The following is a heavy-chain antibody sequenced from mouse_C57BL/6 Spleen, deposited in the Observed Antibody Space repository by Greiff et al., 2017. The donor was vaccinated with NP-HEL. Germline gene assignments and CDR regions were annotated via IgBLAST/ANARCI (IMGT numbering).Heavy chain of an antibody. V-gene: IGHV3-6*01. CDR3: ARDDYALYYYAMDY. CDR1: GEQIKRGKD. Sequence: QLQEAGPGLVKPSQSLSLTCSVTGEQIKRGKDGNGSRQGQGKKLEWRGYISYDGSNNYNPSLKNRISITRDTSKNQFFLKLNSVTTEDTATYYCARDDYALYYYAMDYWGQGTSVTVSS. J-gene: IGHJ4*01. CDR2: ISYDGSN. D-gene: IGHD2-4*01.